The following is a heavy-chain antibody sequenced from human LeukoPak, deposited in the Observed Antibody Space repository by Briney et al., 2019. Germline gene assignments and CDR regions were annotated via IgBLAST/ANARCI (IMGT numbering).Heavy chain of an antibody. D-gene: IGHD2-8*01. V-gene: IGHV7-4-1*02. J-gene: IGHJ4*02. CDR3: ARMGYCTRATCGGAFDF. CDR2: INTNTENP. CDR1: GGTFSSYA. Sequence: GASVKVSCKASGGTFSSYAISWVRQAPGQGLEWMGWINTNTENPAYAQGFTGRFVFSLDTSVSTAYLQINSLKAEDTAIYYCARMGYCTRATCGGAFDFWGQGTLVTVSS.